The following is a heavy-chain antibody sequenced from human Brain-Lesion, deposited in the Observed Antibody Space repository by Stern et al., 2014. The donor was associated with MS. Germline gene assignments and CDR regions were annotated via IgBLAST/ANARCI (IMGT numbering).Heavy chain of an antibody. D-gene: IGHD1-1*01. CDR1: GFTYTDYW. CDR2: ISNDGNHK. V-gene: IGHV3-30*18. Sequence: VQLVESGGGLVQPGGSLRLSCAASGFTYTDYWMRWVRQDPGKGPEWVAVISNDGNHKYYAGSVKDRFTISRDNSKNTLYLQMNSLRVEDTAVYYCAKHLAERPFDYWGQGTLVTVSS. J-gene: IGHJ4*02. CDR3: AKHLAERPFDY.